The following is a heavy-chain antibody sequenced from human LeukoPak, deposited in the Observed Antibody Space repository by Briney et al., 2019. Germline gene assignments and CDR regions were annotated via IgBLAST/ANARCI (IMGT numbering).Heavy chain of an antibody. CDR3: ASPIVGATGY. Sequence: PGRSLRLSCAASGFTFSSYAMHWVRQAPGKGLEWVAVISYDGSNKYYADSVKGRFTISRDNSKNTLYLQMNSLRAEDTAVYYCASPIVGATGYWGQGTLVTVSS. CDR1: GFTFSSYA. J-gene: IGHJ4*02. V-gene: IGHV3-30*04. CDR2: ISYDGSNK. D-gene: IGHD1-26*01.